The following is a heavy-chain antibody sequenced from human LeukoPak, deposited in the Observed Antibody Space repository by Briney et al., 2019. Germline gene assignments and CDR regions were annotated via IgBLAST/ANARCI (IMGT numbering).Heavy chain of an antibody. CDR1: GFNFNTYV. V-gene: IGHV3-21*05. D-gene: IGHD6-13*01. Sequence: PGGSLRLSCAASGFNFNTYVMNWVRQAPGKGLEWVSYISSSSSYTNYADSVKGRFTISRDNAKNSLYLQLNSLRAEDTAVYYCARDSGRRDSSSWYGSDYWGQGTLVTVTS. CDR2: ISSSSSYT. CDR3: ARDSGRRDSSSWYGSDY. J-gene: IGHJ4*02.